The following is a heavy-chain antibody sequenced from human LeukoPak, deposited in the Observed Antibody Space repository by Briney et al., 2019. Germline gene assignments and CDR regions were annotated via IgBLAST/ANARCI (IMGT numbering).Heavy chain of an antibody. CDR1: GFTFSSYA. D-gene: IGHD3-10*01. J-gene: IGHJ4*02. CDR3: AKDQSGYYGSGSYTPSDY. CDR2: ISGSGGST. V-gene: IGHV3-23*01. Sequence: PGGSLRLSCAASGFTFSSYAMSWVRQAPGKGLEWVSAISGSGGSTYYADSVKGRFTISRDNSKNTLYLQMNSLRAEDTAVYYCAKDQSGYYGSGSYTPSDYWGQGTLVTVSS.